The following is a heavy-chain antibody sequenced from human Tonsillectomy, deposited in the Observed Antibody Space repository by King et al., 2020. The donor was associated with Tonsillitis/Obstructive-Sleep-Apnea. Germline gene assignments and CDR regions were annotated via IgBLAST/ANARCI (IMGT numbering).Heavy chain of an antibody. J-gene: IGHJ3*02. CDR2: IYPGDSDT. V-gene: IGHV5-51*01. D-gene: IGHD1-26*01. CDR3: ARSETPWDPYGFYI. CDR1: GYSLTTYW. Sequence: VQLVESGAEVKKPGESLKISCKGSGYSLTTYWIGWVRQMPGKGLEWMGMIYPGDSDTRYSPSFQGQVTMSADKSISTAYLQWSSLKASDTAMYYCARSETPWDPYGFYIWGQGTMVTVSS.